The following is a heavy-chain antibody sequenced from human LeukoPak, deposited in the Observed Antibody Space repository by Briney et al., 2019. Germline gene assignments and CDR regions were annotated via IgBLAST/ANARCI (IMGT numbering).Heavy chain of an antibody. CDR1: GGSFTVYY. D-gene: IGHD2-2*01. CDR2: INHSGTT. CDR3: ARYTPREAPKPIVQVPGAGPHYGMDV. Sequence: PPQTLSLTCAVYGGSFTVYYWSGVPHPPGGGLQWIAEINHSGTTNYTPCLKSRLTIPIDTSKNQFSLELSSVTAADTAVYYCARYTPREAPKPIVQVPGAGPHYGMDVWGEGGTVTDSS. J-gene: IGHJ6*02. V-gene: IGHV4-34*01.